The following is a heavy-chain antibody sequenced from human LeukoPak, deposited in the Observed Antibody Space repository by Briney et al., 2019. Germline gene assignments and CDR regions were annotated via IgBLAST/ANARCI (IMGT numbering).Heavy chain of an antibody. V-gene: IGHV1-69*13. Sequence: SVKVSCKASGYTFTSYGISWVRQAPGQGLEWMGGIIPIFGTANYAQKFQGRVTITADESTSTAYMELSSLRSEDTAVYYCATLGYCSSTSCYATANWGQGTLVTVSS. J-gene: IGHJ4*02. CDR1: GYTFTSYG. D-gene: IGHD2-2*01. CDR2: IIPIFGTA. CDR3: ATLGYCSSTSCYATAN.